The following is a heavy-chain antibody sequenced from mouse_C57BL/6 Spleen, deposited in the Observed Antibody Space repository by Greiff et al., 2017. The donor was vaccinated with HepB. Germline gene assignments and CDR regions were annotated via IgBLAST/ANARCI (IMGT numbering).Heavy chain of an antibody. V-gene: IGHV1-64*01. D-gene: IGHD1-1*01. Sequence: QVQLQQPGAELVKPGASVKLSCKASGYTFTSYWIHWVKQRPGQGLEWIGMIHPNSGSTNYNEKFKSKATLTVDKSSSTAYMQLSSLTSEDSAVYYCARANYYGSTYFDYWGQGTTLTVSS. J-gene: IGHJ2*01. CDR2: IHPNSGST. CDR3: ARANYYGSTYFDY. CDR1: GYTFTSYW.